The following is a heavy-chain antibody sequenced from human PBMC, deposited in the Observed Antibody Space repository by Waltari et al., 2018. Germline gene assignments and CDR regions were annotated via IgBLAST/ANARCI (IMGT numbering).Heavy chain of an antibody. CDR3: ARGLGHYSTSTFGF. Sequence: EVQLLESGGGLLQPGGSLRLSCAASGFTFSSYAMNWVRQAPGKGLEWVSSISGSGGSTYYAQKFQHRVTMTSDTSTTTVYMELYSLQSEDTALYYCARGLGHYSTSTFGFWGQGTLVTVSS. CDR2: ISGSGGST. D-gene: IGHD2-21*01. CDR1: GFTFSSYA. J-gene: IGHJ4*02. V-gene: IGHV3-23*01.